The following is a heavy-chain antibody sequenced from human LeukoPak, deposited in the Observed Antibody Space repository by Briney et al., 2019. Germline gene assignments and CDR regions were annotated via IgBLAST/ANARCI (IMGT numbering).Heavy chain of an antibody. CDR2: IYYSGST. CDR3: ARAPWSSGYYFGAFDY. J-gene: IGHJ4*02. Sequence: SETLSLTCTVSGGSISSGGYYWSWIRQHPGKGLEWIGYIYYSGSTYYNPSLKSRVTISVDTSENQFSLKLSSVTAADTAVYYCARAPWSSGYYFGAFDYWGQGTLVTVSS. CDR1: GGSISSGGYY. V-gene: IGHV4-31*03. D-gene: IGHD3-22*01.